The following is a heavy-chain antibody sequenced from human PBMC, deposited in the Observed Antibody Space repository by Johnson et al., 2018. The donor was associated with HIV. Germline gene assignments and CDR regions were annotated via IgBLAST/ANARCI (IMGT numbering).Heavy chain of an antibody. Sequence: VQLVESGGGLVQPGGSLRLSCAASAFTVSDNYVRWVRHAPGQGLAWVSVIYPAGSTYYAHYVTGGFTISRDNSKNTRYLQRNSLRVEDPAVYYCASAYSESDAFDIWGQGTMVTVSS. CDR1: AFTVSDNY. D-gene: IGHD3-16*01. J-gene: IGHJ3*02. CDR3: ASAYSESDAFDI. CDR2: IYPAGST. V-gene: IGHV3-66*01.